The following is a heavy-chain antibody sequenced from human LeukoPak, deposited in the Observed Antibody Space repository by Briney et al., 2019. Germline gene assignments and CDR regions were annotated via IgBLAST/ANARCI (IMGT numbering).Heavy chain of an antibody. D-gene: IGHD6-6*01. CDR2: ISAYNGNT. CDR3: ARDPPGQLVSAFDI. CDR1: GYTFTTYG. Sequence: ASVKVSCKASGYTFTTYGISWVRQGPGQGLEWMGWISAYNGNTKNAQKFQGRVTMTTDTSTSTAYMELRSLRSDDTAVYYCARDPPGQLVSAFDIWGQRTMVTVSS. V-gene: IGHV1-18*01. J-gene: IGHJ3*02.